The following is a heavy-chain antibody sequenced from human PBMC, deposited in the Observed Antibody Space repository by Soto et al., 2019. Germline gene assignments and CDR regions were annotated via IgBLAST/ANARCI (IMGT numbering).Heavy chain of an antibody. CDR2: IYSSGST. CDR1: GGSISSSTYY. CDR3: ARQSITLIGGACFDY. Sequence: QLQLQESGPGLVKPSETLSLTCTVSGGSISSSTYYWGWIRKHPGKGLEWIGSIYSSGSTYYNPSLKSRVTISVDKTKNKFPLQLSYVTAADTAVYYCARQSITLIGGACFDYWGQGTLVTVSS. V-gene: IGHV4-39*01. D-gene: IGHD3-22*01. J-gene: IGHJ4*02.